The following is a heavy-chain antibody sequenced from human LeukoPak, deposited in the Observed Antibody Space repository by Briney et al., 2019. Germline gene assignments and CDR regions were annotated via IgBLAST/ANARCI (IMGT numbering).Heavy chain of an antibody. J-gene: IGHJ4*02. CDR1: GGSFSGYY. V-gene: IGHV4-34*01. CDR3: AGEVGTTMIK. CDR2: INHSGST. D-gene: IGHD4-17*01. Sequence: LETLSLTCAVYGGSFSGYYWSWIRQPPGKGLEWIGEINHSGSTNYNPSLKSRVTISVDTSKNQFSLKLSSVTAADTAVYYCAGEVGTTMIKWGQGTLVTVSS.